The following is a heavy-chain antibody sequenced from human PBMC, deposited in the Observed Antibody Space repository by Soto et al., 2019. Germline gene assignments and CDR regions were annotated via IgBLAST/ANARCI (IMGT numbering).Heavy chain of an antibody. J-gene: IGHJ4*02. CDR3: ARRSNRLY. CDR2: IYYSGST. Sequence: SETLSLTCTVSGGSISSSIYYWGWIRQPPGKGLEWIGSIYYSGSTYYNPSLKSRVTISVDTSKNQFSLKLSSVTAADTAVYYCARRSNRLYWGQGTLVTVSS. CDR1: GGSISSSIYY. V-gene: IGHV4-39*01.